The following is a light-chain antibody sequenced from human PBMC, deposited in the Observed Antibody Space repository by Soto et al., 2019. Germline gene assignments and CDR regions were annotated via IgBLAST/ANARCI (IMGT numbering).Light chain of an antibody. CDR2: GAS. V-gene: IGKV3-20*01. CDR1: QTVSSY. J-gene: IGKJ5*01. Sequence: EIVLTXXPXXXXLXXXEXXTLXCRASQTVSSYLLWYQQRPGQAPRLLIYGASSRATGIPDRFSGSGSGTDFTLTISRLEPEDFAVYYCQQYGSSPRTFGQGTRLEIK. CDR3: QQYGSSPRT.